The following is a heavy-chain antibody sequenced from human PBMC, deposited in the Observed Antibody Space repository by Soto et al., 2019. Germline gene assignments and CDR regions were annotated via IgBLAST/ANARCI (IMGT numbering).Heavy chain of an antibody. CDR2: IDPSDSYT. Sequence: ESLKISCKGSGYSFTSYWISWVRQMPGKGLEWMGRIDPSDSYTNYSPSFQGHVTISADKSISTAYLQWSSLKASDTAMYYCARPSPSYYYYYGMAVWGQGTTVTVSS. V-gene: IGHV5-10-1*01. CDR3: ARPSPSYYYYYGMAV. J-gene: IGHJ6*02. CDR1: GYSFTSYW.